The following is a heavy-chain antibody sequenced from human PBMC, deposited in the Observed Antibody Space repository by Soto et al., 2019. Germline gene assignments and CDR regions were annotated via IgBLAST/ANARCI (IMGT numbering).Heavy chain of an antibody. D-gene: IGHD5-12*01. Sequence: EVQLVESGGGLVQPGGSLRLSCAASGFTFSSYAMHWVRQAPGKGLEYVSAISSNGGSTYYANSVKGRFTISRDNSKNXXYRQRGSLRAEDLAVYYCARGARREMATISAPDDYWGQGTLVTVSS. CDR1: GFTFSSYA. CDR3: ARGARREMATISAPDDY. J-gene: IGHJ4*02. CDR2: ISSNGGST. V-gene: IGHV3-64*01.